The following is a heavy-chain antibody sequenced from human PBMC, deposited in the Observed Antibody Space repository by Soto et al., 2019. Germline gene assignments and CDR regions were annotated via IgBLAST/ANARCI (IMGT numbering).Heavy chain of an antibody. CDR3: ARGGSSPRGGYGMDV. V-gene: IGHV4-31*03. J-gene: IGHJ6*02. CDR2: IYYSGST. Sequence: SETLSLTCPVSGGSISSGGYYWSWIRQHPGKGLEWIGYIYYSGSTYCTPSLKSRVTISVDTSKKQCALKLRSVTAADTAVYYCARGGSSPRGGYGMDVATQGTTVTVAS. D-gene: IGHD6-6*01. CDR1: GGSISSGGYY.